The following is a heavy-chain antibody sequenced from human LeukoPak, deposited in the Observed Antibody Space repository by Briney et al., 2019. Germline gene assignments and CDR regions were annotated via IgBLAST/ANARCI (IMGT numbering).Heavy chain of an antibody. CDR3: AREPPSTGYYDY. Sequence: ASVKVSCKTSGYTFTRNDINWVRQATGQGLEWMGWMNPNSGNSGYAQKFQGRVTMTRDMSTSTVFMELSSLRSEDTAVYFCAREPPSTGYYDYWGQGTLVTVSS. J-gene: IGHJ4*02. CDR1: GYTFTRND. V-gene: IGHV1-8*01. D-gene: IGHD1-1*01. CDR2: MNPNSGNS.